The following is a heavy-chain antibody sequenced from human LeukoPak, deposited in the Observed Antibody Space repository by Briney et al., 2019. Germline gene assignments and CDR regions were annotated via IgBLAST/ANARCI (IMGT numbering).Heavy chain of an antibody. Sequence: PSETLSLTCTVSGGSISSGSYYWSWIRQPAGKGLEWIGRIYTSGSTNYNPSLKSRVTISVDTSKNQFSLKLSSVTAADTAVYYCANLGDIVVFTDYWGQGTLVTVSS. J-gene: IGHJ4*02. CDR3: ANLGDIVVFTDY. V-gene: IGHV4-61*02. CDR2: IYTSGST. CDR1: GGSISSGSYY. D-gene: IGHD2-2*01.